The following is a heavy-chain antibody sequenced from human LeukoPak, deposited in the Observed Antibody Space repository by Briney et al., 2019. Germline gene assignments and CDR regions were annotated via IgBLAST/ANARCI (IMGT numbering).Heavy chain of an antibody. CDR1: GGTFSSYA. Sequence: SVKVSCKASGGTFSSYAISWVRQAPGQELEWMGRIIPIFGIANYAQKFQGRVTITADKSTSTAYMELSSLRSEDTAVYYCARGSIAAAAGHFDYWGQGTLVTVSS. CDR3: ARGSIAAAAGHFDY. CDR2: IIPIFGIA. D-gene: IGHD6-13*01. J-gene: IGHJ4*02. V-gene: IGHV1-69*04.